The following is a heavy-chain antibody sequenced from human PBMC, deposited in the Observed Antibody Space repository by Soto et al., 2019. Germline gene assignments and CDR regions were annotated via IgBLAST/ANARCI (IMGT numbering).Heavy chain of an antibody. CDR3: ARYNLNYVWYFDY. CDR2: IYHSGST. Sequence: SETLSLTCAVSGGSISSGGYSWSWIRQPPGKGLEWIGYIYHSGSTYYNPSLKSRVTISVDRSKNQFSLKLSSVTAADTAVYYCARYNLNYVWYFDYWGQGTLVTVSS. D-gene: IGHD1-7*01. V-gene: IGHV4-30-2*01. CDR1: GGSISSGGYS. J-gene: IGHJ4*02.